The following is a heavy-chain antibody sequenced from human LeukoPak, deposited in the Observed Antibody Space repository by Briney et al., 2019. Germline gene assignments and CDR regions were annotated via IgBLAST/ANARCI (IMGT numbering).Heavy chain of an antibody. V-gene: IGHV3-11*04. CDR2: ISSIGSTI. CDR1: GFTFSDYY. Sequence: GGSLRLSCAASGFTFSDYYMSWIRQAPGKGLEWVSYISSIGSTIHYADSVKGRFTISRDNAKNSLYLQINSLRAEDTAVYYCARGDFWSGSNWFDPWGQGTLVTVSS. CDR3: ARGDFWSGSNWFDP. D-gene: IGHD3-3*01. J-gene: IGHJ5*02.